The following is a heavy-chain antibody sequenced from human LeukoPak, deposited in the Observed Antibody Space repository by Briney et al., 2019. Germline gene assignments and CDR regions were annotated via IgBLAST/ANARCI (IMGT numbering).Heavy chain of an antibody. D-gene: IGHD5-18*01. Sequence: SETLSLTCAVYGGSFSGYYWSWIRQPPGKGLEWIGEINHSGSTNYNPSLKSRVTISVDTSKNQFSLKLSSVTAADTAVYYCAKAGASDAAVDFLFDYWGQGTLVTVSS. J-gene: IGHJ4*02. CDR2: INHSGST. CDR1: GGSFSGYY. V-gene: IGHV4-34*01. CDR3: AKAGASDAAVDFLFDY.